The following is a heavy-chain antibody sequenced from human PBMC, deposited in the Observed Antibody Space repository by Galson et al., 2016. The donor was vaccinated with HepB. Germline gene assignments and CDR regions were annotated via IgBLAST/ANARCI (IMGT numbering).Heavy chain of an antibody. D-gene: IGHD3-3*01. V-gene: IGHV3-66*01. CDR2: IYSGGTT. J-gene: IGHJ4*02. CDR1: GFTVSSNY. Sequence: SLRLSCAASGFTVSSNYMSWVRQAPGKGLEWVSAIYSGGTTYYADSVKGRFTISRDNAKNTLYLQMNSMRAKDTAVYYCVRGSLGLRFFDYWGQGTLVTVSS. CDR3: VRGSLGLRFFDY.